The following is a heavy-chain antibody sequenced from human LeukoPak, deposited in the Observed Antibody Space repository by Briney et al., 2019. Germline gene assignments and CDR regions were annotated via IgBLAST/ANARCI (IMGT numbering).Heavy chain of an antibody. CDR2: ISWNSGSI. Sequence: QPGRSLRFSCAASGFTFDDYAMHWVRQAPGQGLKWVSGISWNSGSIGYADSVKGRFTISRDNAKDSLYLQMNSLRAEDTDLYYCAKDLADAGSIGIDVWGKGTTVTISS. J-gene: IGHJ6*04. CDR3: AKDLADAGSIGIDV. D-gene: IGHD1-26*01. V-gene: IGHV3-9*01. CDR1: GFTFDDYA.